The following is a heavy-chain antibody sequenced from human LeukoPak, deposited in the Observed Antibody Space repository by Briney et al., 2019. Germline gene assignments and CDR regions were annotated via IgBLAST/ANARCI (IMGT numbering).Heavy chain of an antibody. CDR1: GGSISTYY. Sequence: SETLSLTCTVSGGSISTYYWSWIRQPPGKGLEWIGYIYYSGSTNYNPSLKSRVTISVDTSKNQFSLKLSSVTAADTAVYYCARRRTTMVRGRPEGWFDPWGQGTLVTVSS. D-gene: IGHD3-10*01. V-gene: IGHV4-59*01. J-gene: IGHJ5*02. CDR2: IYYSGST. CDR3: ARRRTTMVRGRPEGWFDP.